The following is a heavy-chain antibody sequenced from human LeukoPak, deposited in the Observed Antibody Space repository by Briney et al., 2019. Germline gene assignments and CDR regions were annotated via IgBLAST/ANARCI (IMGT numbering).Heavy chain of an antibody. J-gene: IGHJ5*02. CDR2: IYHSGSI. CDR3: ARDPVLNWFDP. V-gene: IGHV4-38-2*02. CDR1: GYSISSSYS. Sequence: SETLSLTCSVSGYSISSSYSWGWIRQPPGKGLEWIGSIYHSGSIYYNPSLKSRVNISVDTSKNHFSLKLSSVTAADTAVYYCARDPVLNWFDPWGQGTLVTVSS. D-gene: IGHD4/OR15-4a*01.